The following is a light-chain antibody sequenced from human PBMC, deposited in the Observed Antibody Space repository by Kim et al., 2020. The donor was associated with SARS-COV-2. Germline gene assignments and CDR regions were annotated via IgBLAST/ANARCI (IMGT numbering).Light chain of an antibody. CDR1: QSVSTY. CDR2: GAF. J-gene: IGKJ2*01. CDR3: QQYHTSPYN. V-gene: IGKV3-20*01. Sequence: EIVLTQSPGTLSLSPGERATLSCRAGQSVSTYLAWYQQKPGQSPRLLIYGAFNRAPGIPDRFSGSGSGTDFTLTISGLEPEDFAVYYCQQYHTSPYNFGPGTKLEIK.